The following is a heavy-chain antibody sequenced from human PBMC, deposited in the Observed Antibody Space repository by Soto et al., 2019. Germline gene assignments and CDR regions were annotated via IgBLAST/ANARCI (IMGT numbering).Heavy chain of an antibody. Sequence: GGSLRLSCADSGFTFSGYAMSWVRQAPGKGLEWVSVISDSGTNTNYADFVKSRFTISRDNSKNTLYLEMNSLRAEDTAVYYCAKESVPPVWGQGTTVTVSS. V-gene: IGHV3-23*01. CDR1: GFTFSGYA. J-gene: IGHJ6*02. CDR3: AKESVPPV. CDR2: ISDSGTNT.